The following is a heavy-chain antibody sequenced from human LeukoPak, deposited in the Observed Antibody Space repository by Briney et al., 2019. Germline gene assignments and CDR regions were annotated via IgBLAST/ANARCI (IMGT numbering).Heavy chain of an antibody. Sequence: GGSLRLSCAASGFTFSSYAIHWVRQAPGKGLEWVALISYDGSNKYYGESVKGRFTISRDKSKNTLYLQMNSLRTEDTAVYYCARDSLRTALYYMDVWGKGTTVTVSS. J-gene: IGHJ6*03. CDR3: ARDSLRTALYYMDV. V-gene: IGHV3-30*04. CDR2: ISYDGSNK. CDR1: GFTFSSYA.